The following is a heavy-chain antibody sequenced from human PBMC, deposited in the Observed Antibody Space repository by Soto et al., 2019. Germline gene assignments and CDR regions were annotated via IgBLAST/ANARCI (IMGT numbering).Heavy chain of an antibody. CDR1: GFTFSSYA. CDR2: ISYDGSNK. D-gene: IGHD6-13*01. J-gene: IGHJ4*02. CDR3: ARGPGIAAAGRDVSGY. Sequence: QVQLVESGGGVVQPGRSLRLSCAASGFTFSSYAMHWVRQAPGKGLEWVAVISYDGSNKYYADSVKGRFTISRDNSKNTLYLQMSSLRAEDTAVYYCARGPGIAAAGRDVSGYWGQGTLVTVSS. V-gene: IGHV3-30-3*01.